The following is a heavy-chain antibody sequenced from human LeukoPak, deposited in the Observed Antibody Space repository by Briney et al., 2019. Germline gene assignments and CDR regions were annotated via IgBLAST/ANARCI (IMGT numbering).Heavy chain of an antibody. V-gene: IGHV1-2*02. CDR1: GYTFTGFY. J-gene: IGHJ4*02. Sequence: GASVTVSCKASGYTFTGFYMHWVRQAPGQGLEWMGWINPNSGGTNYAQKFQGRVTMTRNTSISTAYMELSSLRSEDTAVYYCARVGAYYGSGSYSTNFDYWGQGTLVTVSS. CDR2: INPNSGGT. CDR3: ARVGAYYGSGSYSTNFDY. D-gene: IGHD3-10*01.